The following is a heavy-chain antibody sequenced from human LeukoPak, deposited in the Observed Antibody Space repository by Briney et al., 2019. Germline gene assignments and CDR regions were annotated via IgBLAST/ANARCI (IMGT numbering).Heavy chain of an antibody. CDR2: ISGSGGST. V-gene: IGHV3-23*01. CDR3: AKDVHGDFDY. Sequence: PGGSLRLSCAASGSTFSSYAMSWVRQAPGKGLEWVSTISGSGGSTYYADSVKGRFTISRDNSKNTLYLQMNSLRAEDTAVYYCAKDVHGDFDYWGQGTLVTVSS. CDR1: GSTFSSYA. J-gene: IGHJ4*02. D-gene: IGHD4-17*01.